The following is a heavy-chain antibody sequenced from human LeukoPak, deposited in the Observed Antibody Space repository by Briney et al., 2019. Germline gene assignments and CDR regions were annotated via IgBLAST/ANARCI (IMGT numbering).Heavy chain of an antibody. D-gene: IGHD4-17*01. CDR2: IYYSGST. CDR3: ARVRGDYDAFDI. CDR1: GGSISSGDYY. J-gene: IGHJ3*02. Sequence: SQTLSLTCTVSGGSISSGDYYWSWIRQPPGKGLEWIGYIYYSGSTYYNSSLKSRVTISVDTSKNQFSLKLSSVTAADTAVYYCARVRGDYDAFDIWGQGTMVTVSS. V-gene: IGHV4-30-4*01.